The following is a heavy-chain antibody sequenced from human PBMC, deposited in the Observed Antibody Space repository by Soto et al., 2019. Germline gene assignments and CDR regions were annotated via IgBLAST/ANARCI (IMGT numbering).Heavy chain of an antibody. CDR2: ISNSGTSI. J-gene: IGHJ4*02. CDR3: ERAVLYGHHRA. CDR1: GLPHSSFA. D-gene: IGHD3-16*01. Sequence: PWGSLRLSCTASGLPHSSFAMMWFRQAPGKGLEWLSYISNSGTSIYYADSVKGRFTISRDNAKNSLYLQMHSLRAEDTAVYDCERAVLYGHHRAWGQGTLVTVHS. V-gene: IGHV3-48*03.